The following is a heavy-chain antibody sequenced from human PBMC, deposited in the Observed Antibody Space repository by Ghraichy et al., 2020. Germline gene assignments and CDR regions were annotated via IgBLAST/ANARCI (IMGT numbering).Heavy chain of an antibody. D-gene: IGHD2-2*01. CDR1: GFTFSNAW. CDR2: IKSKTDGGTT. V-gene: IGHV3-15*01. CDR3: TTRLPAAPYYYYYYMDV. J-gene: IGHJ6*03. Sequence: LSLTCAASGFTFSNAWMSWVRQAPGKGLEWVGRIKSKTDGGTTDYAAPVKGRFTISRDDSKNTLYLQMNSLKTEDTAVYYCTTRLPAAPYYYYYYMDVWGKGTTVTVSS.